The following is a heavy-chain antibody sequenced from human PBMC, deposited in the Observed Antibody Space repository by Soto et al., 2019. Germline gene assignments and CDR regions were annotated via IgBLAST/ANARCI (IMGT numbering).Heavy chain of an antibody. CDR1: GGTFSSYA. CDR2: IIPIFGTA. CDR3: ARGNYYDSSGSPITSWFDP. D-gene: IGHD3-22*01. Sequence: QVQLVQSGAEVKKPGSSVKVSCKASGGTFSSYAISWVRQAPGQGLEWMGGIIPIFGTANYAQKFQGRVTITADESTSTAYMELSSLRSEDTAVYYCARGNYYDSSGSPITSWFDPWGQGTLVTVSS. V-gene: IGHV1-69*12. J-gene: IGHJ5*02.